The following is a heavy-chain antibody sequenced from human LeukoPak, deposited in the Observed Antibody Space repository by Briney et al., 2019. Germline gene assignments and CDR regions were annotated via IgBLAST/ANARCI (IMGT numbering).Heavy chain of an antibody. Sequence: ASVKVSCKASGYYFNGHYMYWLRQAPGQGLEWMGWINTHSGATNYAQKFHGRVTLTRDTSITTAYMELGSLKSDDTAVYYCARVPTALAMVAATQGRNVWFDSRGQGTLVTVSS. J-gene: IGHJ5*01. V-gene: IGHV1-2*02. CDR3: ARVPTALAMVAATQGRNVWFDS. CDR1: GYYFNGHY. D-gene: IGHD2-15*01. CDR2: INTHSGAT.